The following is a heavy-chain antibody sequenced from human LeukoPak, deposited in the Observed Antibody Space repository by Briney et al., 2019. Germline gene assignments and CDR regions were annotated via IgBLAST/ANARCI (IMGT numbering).Heavy chain of an antibody. V-gene: IGHV3-21*01. J-gene: IGHJ4*02. D-gene: IGHD5-18*01. CDR1: GFTFSSYS. CDR3: ARVYSYGCDY. Sequence: GGSLRLSCAASGFTFSSYSMNWVRQAPGKGLEWVSFISGGSSYIYYADSLKGRFTISRDNAKNSLYLQMNSLRAEDTAVYYCARVYSYGCDYWGQGTLVTVSS. CDR2: ISGGSSYI.